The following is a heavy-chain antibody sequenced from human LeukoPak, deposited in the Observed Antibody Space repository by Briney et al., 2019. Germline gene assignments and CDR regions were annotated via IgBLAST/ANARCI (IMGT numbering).Heavy chain of an antibody. Sequence: GGSLRLSCAASGFTFSSYGMHWVRQAPGKGLEWVAVIWYDGSNKYYADSVKGRFTISRDNSKNTLYLQMSSLRAEDTAVYYCAREQYGSDDALDIWGQGTLVTVS. D-gene: IGHD3-10*01. CDR1: GFTFSSYG. J-gene: IGHJ3*02. V-gene: IGHV3-33*01. CDR2: IWYDGSNK. CDR3: AREQYGSDDALDI.